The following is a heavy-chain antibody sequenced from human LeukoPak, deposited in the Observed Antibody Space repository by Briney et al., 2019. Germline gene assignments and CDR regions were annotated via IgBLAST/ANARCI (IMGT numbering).Heavy chain of an antibody. CDR1: GYTFNIHG. J-gene: IGHJ6*03. CDR2: IGPSGDKT. V-gene: IGHV3-23*01. Sequence: GGSLRLSCAASGYTFNIHGMNWVRQAPGKGPEWVSGIGPSGDKTYYADSVKGRFTISRDNSENTVYLQMNSLRVEDTALYYCAKESDPVRDRYNYYYYYMDVWGKGTTVTISS. D-gene: IGHD5-24*01. CDR3: AKESDPVRDRYNYYYYYMDV.